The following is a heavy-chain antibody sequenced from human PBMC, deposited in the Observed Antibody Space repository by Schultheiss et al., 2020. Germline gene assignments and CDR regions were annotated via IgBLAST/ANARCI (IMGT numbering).Heavy chain of an antibody. CDR3: ARLAVAIAGWFDP. CDR1: GFSLSNARMG. Sequence: SGPTLVKPTETLTLTCTVSGFSLSNARMGVSWIRQPPGKALEWLAHIFSNDEKSYSTSPKSRLTISKDTSKSQVVLTMTNMDPVDTATYYCARLAVAIAGWFDPWGQGTLVTVSS. D-gene: IGHD2-15*01. CDR2: IFSNDEK. J-gene: IGHJ5*02. V-gene: IGHV2-26*01.